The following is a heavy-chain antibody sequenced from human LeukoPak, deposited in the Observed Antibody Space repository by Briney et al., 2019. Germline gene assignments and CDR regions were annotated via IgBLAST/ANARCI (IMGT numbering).Heavy chain of an antibody. J-gene: IGHJ5*02. D-gene: IGHD6-19*01. CDR3: ARRGIAVALWFDP. CDR1: GGSISSSSYY. Sequence: SETLSLTCTVSGGSISSSSYYWGWIRQPPGKGLEWIGRIYYSGSTYYNPSLKSRVTISVDTSKNQFSLKLSSVTAADTAVYYCARRGIAVALWFDPWGQGTLVTVSS. V-gene: IGHV4-39*01. CDR2: IYYSGST.